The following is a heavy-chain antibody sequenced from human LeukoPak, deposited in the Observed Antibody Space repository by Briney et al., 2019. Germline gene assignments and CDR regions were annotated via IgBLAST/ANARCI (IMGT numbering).Heavy chain of an antibody. V-gene: IGHV4-59*01. Sequence: PSETLSLTCSVSGASITNYYWSWIRQAPGKGLEWIGYIYYSGNTNTYNPSLKSRATISLYTSRKYFSLELRSVTAADTAVYYCARGGARRLRYFDWSYGDAFDIWGQGTMVTVSS. D-gene: IGHD3-9*01. CDR2: IYYSGNT. CDR3: ARGGARRLRYFDWSYGDAFDI. CDR1: GASITNYY. J-gene: IGHJ3*02.